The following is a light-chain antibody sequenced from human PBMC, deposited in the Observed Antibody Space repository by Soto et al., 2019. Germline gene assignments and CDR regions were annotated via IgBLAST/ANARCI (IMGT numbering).Light chain of an antibody. CDR3: QLYGSSPPT. Sequence: EIVLTQSPGTLSLSPGERVTLSCRASQSVNSSYLAWYQHKPGQAPRLLIYGASSRATGIPDRFSGVGSGTDFTLTISRLEPEDFAVYYCQLYGSSPPTFGGGTKVDIK. CDR1: QSVNSSY. J-gene: IGKJ4*01. V-gene: IGKV3-20*01. CDR2: GAS.